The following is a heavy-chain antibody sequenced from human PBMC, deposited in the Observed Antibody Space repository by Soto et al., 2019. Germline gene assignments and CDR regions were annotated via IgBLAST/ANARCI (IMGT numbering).Heavy chain of an antibody. D-gene: IGHD6-13*01. CDR1: GFTFSNHA. J-gene: IGHJ6*04. CDR3: AGDGQQLAPYALAV. Sequence: QVQLVESGGGVVQPGTSLRLSCTTSGFTFSNHAMHWVRQAPGKGLEWVAQIWYDGSNKYYADSVKGRFTISRDNSRNMGYVQMDSLRFEDTVGYYCAGDGQQLAPYALAVWGKGTAVTVSS. V-gene: IGHV3-33*01. CDR2: IWYDGSNK.